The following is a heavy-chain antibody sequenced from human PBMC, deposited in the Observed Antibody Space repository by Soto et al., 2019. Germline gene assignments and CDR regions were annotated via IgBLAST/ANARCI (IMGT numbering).Heavy chain of an antibody. J-gene: IGHJ3*02. Sequence: ETLSLTCTVSGGSISSYYWSWIRQPPGKGLEWIGYIYYSGSTNYNPSLKSRVTISVDTSKNQFSLKLSSVTAADTAVYYCARADSSSWWVNAFDIWGQGTMVTVSS. D-gene: IGHD6-13*01. CDR2: IYYSGST. V-gene: IGHV4-59*01. CDR1: GGSISSYY. CDR3: ARADSSSWWVNAFDI.